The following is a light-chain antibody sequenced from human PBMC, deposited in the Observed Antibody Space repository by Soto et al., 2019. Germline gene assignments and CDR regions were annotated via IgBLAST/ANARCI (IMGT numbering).Light chain of an antibody. J-gene: IGLJ2*01. CDR3: QVWDSSSDLVI. V-gene: IGLV3-21*04. CDR1: NIGSKS. CDR2: YDA. Sequence: SYELTQPPSVSVVPGQAASITCGGNNIGSKSVHWYQQKSGQAPVLVIYYDADRPSGIPERFSGSKSENTATLTISRVEAGDEADYYCQVWDSSSDLVIFGGGTQLTVL.